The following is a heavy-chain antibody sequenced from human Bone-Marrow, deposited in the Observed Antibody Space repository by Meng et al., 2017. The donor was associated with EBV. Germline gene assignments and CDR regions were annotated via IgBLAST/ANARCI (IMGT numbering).Heavy chain of an antibody. CDR1: GGSISSYKYY. CDR3: ARDHQTGDTPLGY. D-gene: IGHD7-27*01. CDR2: IYHSGST. Sequence: QLQLQESGPGLVKPSETLSLTWTVSGGSISSYKYYWGWIRQPPGKGLEWIGEIYHSGSTNYNPSLKSRVTISVDKSKNQFSLKLSSVTAADTAVYYCARDHQTGDTPLGYWGQGTLVTVAS. V-gene: IGHV4-39*07. J-gene: IGHJ4*02.